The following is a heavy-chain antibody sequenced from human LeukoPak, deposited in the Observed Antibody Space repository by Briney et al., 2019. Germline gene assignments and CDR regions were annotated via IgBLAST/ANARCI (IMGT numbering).Heavy chain of an antibody. CDR2: ISSSGRST. J-gene: IGHJ3*02. V-gene: IGHV3-23*01. CDR3: AREGPPPHCSSTSCYVGAFDI. Sequence: GGSLRLSCAASGFTFSSYAMSWVRQAPGKGLEWVSAISSSGRSTYYADSVKGRFTISRDNSKNTLYLQMNSLRAEDTAVYYCAREGPPPHCSSTSCYVGAFDIWGQGTMVTVSS. D-gene: IGHD2-2*01. CDR1: GFTFSSYA.